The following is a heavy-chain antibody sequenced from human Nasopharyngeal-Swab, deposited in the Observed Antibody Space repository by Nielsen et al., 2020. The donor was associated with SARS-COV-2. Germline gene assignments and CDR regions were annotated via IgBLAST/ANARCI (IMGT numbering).Heavy chain of an antibody. CDR1: GFTFGSYT. CDR2: ISSSGSIA. Sequence: GESLKISCEASGFTFGSYTMNWVRQAPGKGLEWVSFISSSGSIAYYADPVKGRFTISRDNANNSLYLQMNSLRADDTAVYYCVRDGALIQLWLLPHALDIWGQGTLVTVSS. CDR3: VRDGALIQLWLLPHALDI. V-gene: IGHV3-48*04. J-gene: IGHJ3*02. D-gene: IGHD5-18*01.